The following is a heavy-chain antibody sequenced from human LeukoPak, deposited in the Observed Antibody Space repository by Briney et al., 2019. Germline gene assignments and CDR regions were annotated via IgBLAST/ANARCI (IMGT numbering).Heavy chain of an antibody. CDR1: GYTFTDYY. J-gene: IGHJ4*02. Sequence: ASVKVSCKASGYTFTDYYVHWVRQAPGQGLEWMGWINPNSGGTNYAQKFQGRVTMTRDTSSSTVYMELSRLIYDDTAVYYCARAGSYYGGDPDCWGQGTLVTVSS. D-gene: IGHD1-26*01. V-gene: IGHV1-2*02. CDR2: INPNSGGT. CDR3: ARAGSYYGGDPDC.